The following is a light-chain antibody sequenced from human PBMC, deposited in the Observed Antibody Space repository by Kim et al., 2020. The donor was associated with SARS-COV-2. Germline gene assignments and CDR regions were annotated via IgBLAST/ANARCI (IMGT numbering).Light chain of an antibody. V-gene: IGKV1-17*03. CDR3: LQHQTLPYT. CDR2: SAS. CDR1: QAINLF. J-gene: IGKJ2*01. Sequence: SASLGARVTLPCRASQAINLFLAWFQQKPGEAPKRLIYSASSLQSGVPSRFSGSGSGTEFPLTISSLQPEDFATYYCLQHQTLPYTFGQGTKLEIK.